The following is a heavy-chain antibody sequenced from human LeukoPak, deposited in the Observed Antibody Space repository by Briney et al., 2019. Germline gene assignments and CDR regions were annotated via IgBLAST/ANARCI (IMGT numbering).Heavy chain of an antibody. Sequence: GGSLRLSCAASGFTFSSYGMHWVRQAPGKGLEWVAFIRYDGSNKYYADSVKGRFTISRDNSKNTLYLQMNSLRAEDTAVYYCAKDLIRIVVVPAALDYWGQGALVTVSS. D-gene: IGHD2-2*01. CDR1: GFTFSSYG. CDR2: IRYDGSNK. CDR3: AKDLIRIVVVPAALDY. V-gene: IGHV3-30*02. J-gene: IGHJ4*02.